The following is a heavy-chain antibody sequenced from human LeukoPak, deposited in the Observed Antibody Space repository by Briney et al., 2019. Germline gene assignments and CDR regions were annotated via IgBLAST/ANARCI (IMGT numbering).Heavy chain of an antibody. J-gene: IGHJ4*02. V-gene: IGHV3-30*03. CDR3: AREAFIAFDY. CDR1: GFSFSTYA. CDR2: ISDDAGNK. D-gene: IGHD3-16*02. Sequence: GRSLRLSCAASGFSFSTYAMHWVRQAPGKGLEWVASISDDAGNKYYADSVKGRFTISRDDSKNTLFLQMNSLRAEDTAVYYCAREAFIAFDYWGQGTLVTVSS.